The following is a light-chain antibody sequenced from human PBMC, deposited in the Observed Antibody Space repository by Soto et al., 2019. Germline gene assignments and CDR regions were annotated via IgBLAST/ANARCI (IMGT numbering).Light chain of an antibody. V-gene: IGKV3-11*01. Sequence: DIVLTQSPATLSLSPGERATLSCRASQSVGSYLAWYQQKPGQAPRLLIYDASNRATGIPARFSASGSGTDFTLTISRLEPEDFAVYYCQQRSHWPPITFGQGTRLEIK. J-gene: IGKJ5*01. CDR3: QQRSHWPPIT. CDR1: QSVGSY. CDR2: DAS.